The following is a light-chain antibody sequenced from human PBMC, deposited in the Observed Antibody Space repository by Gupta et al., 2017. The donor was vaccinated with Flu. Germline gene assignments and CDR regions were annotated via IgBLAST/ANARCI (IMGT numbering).Light chain of an antibody. Sequence: DIVMTQSPDSLAVSLGERATINCKSSQSVLYTSDNTNYLAWYQQKPGQPPKLLIYWASTRESGVFERFSGGGSVTDFTLTIRSLQAEDMAIYYCQQYYSSPLTFGGGTKVEIK. V-gene: IGKV4-1*01. CDR1: QSVLYTSDNTNY. J-gene: IGKJ4*01. CDR2: WAS. CDR3: QQYYSSPLT.